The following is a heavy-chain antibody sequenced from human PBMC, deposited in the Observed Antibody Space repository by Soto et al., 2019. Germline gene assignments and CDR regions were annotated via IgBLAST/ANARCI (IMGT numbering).Heavy chain of an antibody. D-gene: IGHD2-8*01. Sequence: SETRSLTCAVSGVSISGGNWWTWVRQTPQRGLEYIGEIFHHGTANYYPSFERRVAISVDTSNNQFSLKLTSVTAADTAIYFCARLVYDTRLNYMYFDFWGQGALVTVSS. V-gene: IGHV4-4*02. CDR3: ARLVYDTRLNYMYFDF. J-gene: IGHJ4*02. CDR2: IFHHGTA. CDR1: GVSISGGNW.